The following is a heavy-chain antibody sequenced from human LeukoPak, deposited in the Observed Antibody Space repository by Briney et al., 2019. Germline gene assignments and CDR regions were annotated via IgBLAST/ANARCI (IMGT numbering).Heavy chain of an antibody. D-gene: IGHD2-15*01. V-gene: IGHV3-30*04. Sequence: GGSLRLSCAASGFTFNSYAMHWVRQAPGKGLEWVAVISYHGRDTYYADSVKGRFTISRDNSKNTLYLQLNSLGAEDTAVYYCAAQPCSVGRCYLDYWGQGTLVTVSS. CDR2: ISYHGRDT. J-gene: IGHJ4*02. CDR1: GFTFNSYA. CDR3: AAQPCSVGRCYLDY.